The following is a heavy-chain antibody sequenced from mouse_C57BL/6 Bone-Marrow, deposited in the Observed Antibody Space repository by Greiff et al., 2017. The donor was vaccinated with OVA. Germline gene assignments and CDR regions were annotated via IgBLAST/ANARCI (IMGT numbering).Heavy chain of an antibody. CDR2: INPYNGGT. J-gene: IGHJ2*01. CDR3: AKGFFITTVAHYFDY. CDR1: GYTFTDYY. Sequence: EVKVVESGPVLVKPGASVKMSCKASGYTFTDYYMNWVKQSHGKSLEWIGVINPYNGGTSYNQKFKGKATLTVDKSSSTAYMELNSLTSEDSAVYYCAKGFFITTVAHYFDYWGQGTTLTVSS. V-gene: IGHV1-19*01. D-gene: IGHD1-1*01.